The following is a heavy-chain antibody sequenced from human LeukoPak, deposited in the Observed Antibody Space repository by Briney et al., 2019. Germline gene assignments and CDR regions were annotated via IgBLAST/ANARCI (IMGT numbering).Heavy chain of an antibody. Sequence: GGSLRLSCAASGFTFSDYILDWVRQAPGKGLEWVGRIRRGTNNYTTEYAASVKGRFIISRDDSKDSLYLHMNSLKTEDTAVYHCTRDGGDSTKTAFDMWGQGTMVTVSS. J-gene: IGHJ3*02. D-gene: IGHD2/OR15-2a*01. V-gene: IGHV3-72*01. CDR3: TRDGGDSTKTAFDM. CDR1: GFTFSDYI. CDR2: IRRGTNNYTT.